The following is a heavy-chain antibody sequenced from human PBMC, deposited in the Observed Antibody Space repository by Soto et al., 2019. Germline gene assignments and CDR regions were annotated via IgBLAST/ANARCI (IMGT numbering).Heavy chain of an antibody. D-gene: IGHD6-19*01. CDR3: VAGSGWLPDF. CDR2: IKKDGSEK. V-gene: IGHV3-7*01. J-gene: IGHJ4*02. Sequence: EVQLVESGGGLVQPRGSLRLSCAASGFSFSTYWMNWVRQAPGKGLEWVAIIKKDGSEKLYVDSVKGRFTISRDHARNSLYLEMKSRRAEDTAVYYCVAGSGWLPDFWGQGNRVTVSS. CDR1: GFSFSTYW.